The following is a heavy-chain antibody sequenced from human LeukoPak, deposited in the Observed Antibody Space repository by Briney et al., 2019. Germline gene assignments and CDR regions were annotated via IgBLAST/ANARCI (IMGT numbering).Heavy chain of an antibody. CDR3: ARVFQSSMDV. CDR2: IGSSGGDT. V-gene: IGHV3-23*01. CDR1: GFTFSNYA. Sequence: GGSLRLSCAASGFTFSNYAMRWVRQAPGKGLDWVSAIGSSGGDTSYADSVKGRFTISRDNSKNTLSLQMNSLRAEDTAVYYCARVFQSSMDVWGKGTTVTVSS. J-gene: IGHJ6*03.